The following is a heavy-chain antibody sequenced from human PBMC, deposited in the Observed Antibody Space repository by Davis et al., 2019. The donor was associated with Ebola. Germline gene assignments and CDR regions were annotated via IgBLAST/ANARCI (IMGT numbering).Heavy chain of an antibody. Sequence: MPSETLSLTCTVPGGSISSSSYYWGWLRQPPGQGLEWIGSIYYSGSTYYNPSLKSRVTISVDTSKNQFSLKLSSVTAADTAVYYCARGGGYGGYGMDVWGQGTTVTVSS. J-gene: IGHJ6*02. CDR2: IYYSGST. V-gene: IGHV4-39*01. CDR3: ARGGGYGGYGMDV. D-gene: IGHD6-25*01. CDR1: GGSISSSSYY.